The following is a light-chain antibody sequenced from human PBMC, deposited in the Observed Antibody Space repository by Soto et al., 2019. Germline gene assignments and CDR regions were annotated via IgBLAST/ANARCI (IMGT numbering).Light chain of an antibody. CDR2: NVS. J-gene: IGLJ3*02. V-gene: IGLV2-11*01. Sequence: QSALTQPRSVSGSPGQSVTISCTGTSSDVGGYNHVSWYQHHPGKAPKLMISNVSTRPSGVPDRFSGSKSGNTASLTISGLQTEDEGDYYCCSYAGSYTGVFGGGTKLTVL. CDR1: SSDVGGYNH. CDR3: CSYAGSYTGV.